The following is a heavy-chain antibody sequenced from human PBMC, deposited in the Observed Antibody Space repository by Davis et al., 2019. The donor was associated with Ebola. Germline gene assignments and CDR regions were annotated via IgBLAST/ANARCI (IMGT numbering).Heavy chain of an antibody. CDR2: ISSSSSYI. D-gene: IGHD6-19*01. CDR1: GFTFSSYS. V-gene: IGHV3-21*01. CDR3: ARDRSYSSGWADAFDI. J-gene: IGHJ3*02. Sequence: GESLKISCAASGFTFSSYSMNWVRQAPGKGLEWVSSISSSSSYIYYADSVKGRFTISRDNAKNSLYLQMNSLRAEDTAVYYCARDRSYSSGWADAFDIWGQGTMVTVSS.